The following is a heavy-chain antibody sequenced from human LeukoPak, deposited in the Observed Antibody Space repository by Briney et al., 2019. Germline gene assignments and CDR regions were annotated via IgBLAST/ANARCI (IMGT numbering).Heavy chain of an antibody. CDR2: INHSGST. J-gene: IGHJ4*02. CDR3: ARGGDCSSTSCYADEAKIDN. CDR1: GGSFSGYY. Sequence: PSETLSLTCAVYGGSFSGYYWSWIRQPPGKGLEWIGEINHSGSTNYNPSLKSRVTISVDTSKNQFSLKLSSVTAADTAVYYCARGGDCSSTSCYADEAKIDNWGQGTLVTVSS. V-gene: IGHV4-34*01. D-gene: IGHD2-2*01.